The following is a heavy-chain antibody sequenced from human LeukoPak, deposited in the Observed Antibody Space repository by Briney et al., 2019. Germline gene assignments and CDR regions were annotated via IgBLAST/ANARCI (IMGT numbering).Heavy chain of an antibody. D-gene: IGHD3-22*01. CDR3: ATVDSSGYSQFDY. CDR1: GCTFTSYD. Sequence: GASVKVSCKASGCTFTSYDINWVRQATGQGLEWMGWMNPNSGNTGYAQKFQGRVTITRNTSISTAYMELSSLRSEDTAVYYCATVDSSGYSQFDYWGQGTLVTVSS. CDR2: MNPNSGNT. V-gene: IGHV1-8*03. J-gene: IGHJ4*02.